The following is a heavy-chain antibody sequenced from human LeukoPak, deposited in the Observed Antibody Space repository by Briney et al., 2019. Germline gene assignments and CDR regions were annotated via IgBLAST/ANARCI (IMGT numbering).Heavy chain of an antibody. Sequence: SETLSLTCTVSGGSISSSSYYWGWIRQPPGKGLEWIGSIYYSGSTYYNPSLKSRVTISVDTTKNHFSLKLSSLTAADTAVYYCARRFCDSSGVRYWGQGTLVTVSS. D-gene: IGHD3-22*01. CDR1: GGSISSSSYY. CDR2: IYYSGST. CDR3: ARRFCDSSGVRY. V-gene: IGHV4-39*02. J-gene: IGHJ4*02.